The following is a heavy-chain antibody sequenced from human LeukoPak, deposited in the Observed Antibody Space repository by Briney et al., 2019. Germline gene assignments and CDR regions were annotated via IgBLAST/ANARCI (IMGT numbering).Heavy chain of an antibody. CDR1: GFTFSSYG. CDR3: AKGTAGVGYGDYGGGFDY. CDR2: IRYDGSNK. V-gene: IGHV3-30*02. J-gene: IGHJ4*02. Sequence: PGGSLRLSCAASGFTFSSYGMHWVRQAPGKGLEWVAFIRYDGSNKYYADSVKGRFTISRDNSKNTLYLQMNSLRAEDTAVYYCAKGTAGVGYGDYGGGFDYWGQGTLVTVSS. D-gene: IGHD4-17*01.